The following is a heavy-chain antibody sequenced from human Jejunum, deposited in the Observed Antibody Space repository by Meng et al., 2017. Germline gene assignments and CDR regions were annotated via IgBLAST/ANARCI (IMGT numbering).Heavy chain of an antibody. Sequence: PETLSLTCTVSGYSISGGSYWGWIRQSPGRGLEWIGSIYPTESTYYNPSLKSRLTISMDTSKNQFSLKLGSVTAADTAVYYCGRSGASQYYIAYWGQGTLVTVSS. V-gene: IGHV4-38-2*02. D-gene: IGHD5-12*01. CDR1: GYSISGGSY. J-gene: IGHJ4*02. CDR2: IYPTEST. CDR3: GRSGASQYYIAY.